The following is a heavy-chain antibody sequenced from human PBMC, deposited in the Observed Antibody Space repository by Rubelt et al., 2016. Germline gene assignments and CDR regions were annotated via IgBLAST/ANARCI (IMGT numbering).Heavy chain of an antibody. CDR1: GGSISGYY. CDR2: IYYSGST. CDR3: ARQVRVLYYSDY. Sequence: QVQLQESGPGLVKPSETLSLTCTVSGGSISGYYWSWIRQSPEKGLEWIGYIYYSGSTNYNPSLKSRVTLSLDTSKNQFSLSLSSVTAAETAVYYCARQVRVLYYSDYWGQGTLVTVSS. V-gene: IGHV4-59*08. J-gene: IGHJ4*02.